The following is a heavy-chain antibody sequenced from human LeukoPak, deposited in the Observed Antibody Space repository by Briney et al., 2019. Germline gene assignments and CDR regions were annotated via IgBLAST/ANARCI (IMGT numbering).Heavy chain of an antibody. J-gene: IGHJ4*02. Sequence: ASVKVSSKASGYIFTAYYLHWVRQAPGQGPEWMGWIKAGSGDTNYARKFQGRVTMTRDTSITTVYMELSSLTSDDTAVYYCTRIGDGYPYWGQGSLVTVSS. V-gene: IGHV1-2*02. CDR2: IKAGSGDT. D-gene: IGHD5-24*01. CDR1: GYIFTAYY. CDR3: TRIGDGYPY.